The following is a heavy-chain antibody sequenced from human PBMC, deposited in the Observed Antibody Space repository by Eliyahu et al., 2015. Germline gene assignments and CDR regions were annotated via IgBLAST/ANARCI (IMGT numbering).Heavy chain of an antibody. CDR3: ARNPVYLHTTTVTDDAFDI. J-gene: IGHJ3*02. D-gene: IGHD4-17*01. CDR2: IFSNDEK. CDR1: GFSLSNARMG. V-gene: IGHV2-26*01. Sequence: QVTLKESGPVLVKPTETLTLTCTVSGFSLSNARMGVSWIRQPPGKALEWLAHIFSNDEKSYSTSLKSRLTISKDTSKSQVVLTMTNMDPVDTATYYCARNPVYLHTTTVTDDAFDIWGQGTMVTVSS.